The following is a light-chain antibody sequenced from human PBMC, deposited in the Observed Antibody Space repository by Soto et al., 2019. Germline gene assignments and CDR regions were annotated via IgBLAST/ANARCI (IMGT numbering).Light chain of an antibody. V-gene: IGLV2-11*01. CDR3: CSCAASFTWV. J-gene: IGLJ3*02. CDR1: SSDVGAYDR. Sequence: QSALTQPRSVSGSPGQSVTISCTATSSDVGAYDRVSWYRQHPGKAPTLLIYDVTKRPSGVPDRFSGSKSGNTASLTISGLQAEDEADYYCCSCAASFTWVFGGGTKLTVL. CDR2: DVT.